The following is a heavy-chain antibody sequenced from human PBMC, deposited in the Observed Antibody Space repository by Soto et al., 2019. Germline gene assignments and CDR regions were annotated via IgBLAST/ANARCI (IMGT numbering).Heavy chain of an antibody. Sequence: GSLRLSCAASGFTFSSYWMSWVRQAPGKGLEWVANIKQDGSEKYYVDSVKGRFTISRDNAKNSLYLQMNSLRAEDTAVYYCARGGEGVLRYFDWSAWGQGTLVTVSS. CDR3: ARGGEGVLRYFDWSA. CDR1: GFTFSSYW. D-gene: IGHD3-9*01. CDR2: IKQDGSEK. V-gene: IGHV3-7*05. J-gene: IGHJ5*02.